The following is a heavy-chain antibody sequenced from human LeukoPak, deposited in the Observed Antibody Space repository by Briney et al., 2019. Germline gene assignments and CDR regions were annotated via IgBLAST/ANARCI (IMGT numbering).Heavy chain of an antibody. V-gene: IGHV4-39*07. CDR1: GGSISSSSYY. J-gene: IGHJ4*02. Sequence: SETLSLTCTVSGGSISSSSYYWGWIRQPPGKGLEWIGSIYYSGITYYNPSLKSRVTMSLDTSKNQISLKVPSATAADTAVYYCARDDSDYAYWGQGTLVTVSS. CDR2: IYYSGIT. CDR3: ARDDSDYAY. D-gene: IGHD4-11*01.